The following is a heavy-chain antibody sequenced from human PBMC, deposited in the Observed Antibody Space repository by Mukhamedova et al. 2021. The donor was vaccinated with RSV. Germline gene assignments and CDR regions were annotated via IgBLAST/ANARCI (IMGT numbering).Heavy chain of an antibody. J-gene: IGHJ4*02. Sequence: EWVAVISYDGSNKYYADSVKGRFTISRDNSKNTLYLQMNSLRAEDTAVYYCARSRAFYDYGDYWGQGTLVTVSS. CDR2: ISYDGSNK. D-gene: IGHD2/OR15-2a*01. CDR3: ARSRAFYDYGDY. V-gene: IGHV3-30*04.